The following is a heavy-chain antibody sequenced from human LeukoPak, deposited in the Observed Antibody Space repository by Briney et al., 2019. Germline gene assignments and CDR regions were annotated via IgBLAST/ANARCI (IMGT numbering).Heavy chain of an antibody. J-gene: IGHJ4*02. CDR3: ARAASQWLVRGSFDY. CDR2: IYYSGST. V-gene: IGHV4-31*03. Sequence: SETLSLTCTVSGGSISSGGYYWSWIRQHPGKGLEWIGYIYYSGSTYYNPSLKSRVTISVDTSKNQFSLKLSSVTAADTAVYYCARAASQWLVRGSFDYWGQGTLVTVSS. D-gene: IGHD6-19*01. CDR1: GGSISSGGYY.